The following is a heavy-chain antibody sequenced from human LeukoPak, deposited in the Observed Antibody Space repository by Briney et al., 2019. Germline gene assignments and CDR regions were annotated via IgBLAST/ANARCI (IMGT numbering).Heavy chain of an antibody. J-gene: IGHJ6*02. CDR1: GFTFSSYG. V-gene: IGHV3-66*01. CDR3: AGTVTTYYYYYGMDV. D-gene: IGHD4-17*01. CDR2: IYSGGST. Sequence: GGSLRLSCAASGFTFSSYGMHWVRQAPGKGLEWVSVIYSGGSTYYADSVKGRFTISRDNSKNTLYLQMNSLRAEDTAVYYCAGTVTTYYYYYGMDVWGQGTTVTVSS.